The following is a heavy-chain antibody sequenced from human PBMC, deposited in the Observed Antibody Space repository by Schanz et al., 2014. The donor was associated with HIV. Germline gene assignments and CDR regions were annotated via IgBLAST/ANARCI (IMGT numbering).Heavy chain of an antibody. J-gene: IGHJ4*02. D-gene: IGHD3-22*01. CDR2: IRSKSNNYAT. V-gene: IGHV3-73*02. CDR3: SRRDSSAFYLDS. Sequence: EVQLVESGGGLVQTGGSLTLSCAASGFSFSDSALHWVRQASGKGLEWVGRIRSKSNNYATAYSASVKGRFIVSRDDSSKMAYLQMNSLKIEDTAVYFCSRRDSSAFYLDSWGQGSLVAVSS. CDR1: GFSFSDSA.